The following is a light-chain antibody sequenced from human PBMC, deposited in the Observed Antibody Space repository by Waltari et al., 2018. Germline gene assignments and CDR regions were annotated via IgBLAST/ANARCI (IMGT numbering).Light chain of an antibody. CDR1: SSNLGAGYD. CDR2: GNS. Sequence: QSVLTQPPSVSGAPGQRVTISCPGSSSNLGAGYDVPWYQQLPGTAPKLLIYGNSNRPSGVPDRFSGSKSGTSASLAITGLQAEDEADYYCQSYDSSLSGSRVFGGGTKLTVL. V-gene: IGLV1-40*01. CDR3: QSYDSSLSGSRV. J-gene: IGLJ2*01.